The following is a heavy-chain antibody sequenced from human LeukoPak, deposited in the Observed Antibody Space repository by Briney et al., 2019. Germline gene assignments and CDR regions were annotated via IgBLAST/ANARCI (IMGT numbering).Heavy chain of an antibody. Sequence: GESLRISCKGSGYRFLSYWISWVRRMPGKGLEWIGRIDPSDSYTNYSPSFQGHVTISADKSISTAYLQWSGLKASDTAMYYCARVGYSSTSGADYYYFGMDVWGQGTTVTVSS. CDR3: ARVGYSSTSGADYYYFGMDV. CDR2: IDPSDSYT. J-gene: IGHJ6*02. CDR1: GYRFLSYW. V-gene: IGHV5-10-1*01. D-gene: IGHD6-19*01.